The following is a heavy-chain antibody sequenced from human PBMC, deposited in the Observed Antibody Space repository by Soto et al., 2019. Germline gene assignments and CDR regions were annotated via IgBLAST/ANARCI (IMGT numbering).Heavy chain of an antibody. Sequence: QVQLQESGPGLVKPSETLSLTCTVSGGSISSYYWSWIRQPPGKGLEWIGYIYYSGSTNYNPSLKSRVTISVDTSKNQFSLKLSSVTAADTAVYYCAREKSLDWNYGNYYYYMDVWGKGTTVTVSS. V-gene: IGHV4-59*12. J-gene: IGHJ6*03. CDR1: GGSISSYY. D-gene: IGHD1-7*01. CDR3: AREKSLDWNYGNYYYYMDV. CDR2: IYYSGST.